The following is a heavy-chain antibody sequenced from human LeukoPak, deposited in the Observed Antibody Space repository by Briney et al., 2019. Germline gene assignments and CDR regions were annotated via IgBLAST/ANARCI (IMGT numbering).Heavy chain of an antibody. J-gene: IGHJ4*02. CDR1: GFTFSRYW. V-gene: IGHV3-7*04. CDR2: IKQDGSEK. D-gene: IGHD6-13*01. Sequence: GGSLRLSCAASGFTFSRYWMSWVRQAPGKGLEWVANIKQDGSEKYYVDSVKGRFTISRDNAKNSLYLQMNSLRAEDTAVYYCARAVIAAAGTGGVAFDYWGQGTLVTVSS. CDR3: ARAVIAAAGTGGVAFDY.